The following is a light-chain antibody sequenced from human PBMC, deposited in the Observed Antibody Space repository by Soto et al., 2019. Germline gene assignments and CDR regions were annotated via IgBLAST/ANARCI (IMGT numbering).Light chain of an antibody. J-gene: IGKJ3*01. CDR2: AAS. V-gene: IGKV1-39*01. Sequence: DIRMTQSPSSLSASVGDRVTITCRTSQSIDNYLNWYQQKPGKAPKLLMFAASTLQSGVPSRFSGSGSETDFTLTISSLQPEDLATYYCQQSYTTLFPFGPGTKVDLK. CDR1: QSIDNY. CDR3: QQSYTTLFP.